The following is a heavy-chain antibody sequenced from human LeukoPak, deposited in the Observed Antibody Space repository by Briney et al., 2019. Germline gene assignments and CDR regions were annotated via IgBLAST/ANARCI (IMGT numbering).Heavy chain of an antibody. V-gene: IGHV4-34*01. Sequence: SETLSLTCAVYGGSFSGYYWSWLRQPPGKGLEWIGEINHSGSTNYNPSLKSRVTISVDTSENQFSLKLSSVTAADTAVYYCARGRGYYDSSFDYYYYMDVWGKGTTVTVSS. CDR2: INHSGST. CDR3: ARGRGYYDSSFDYYYYMDV. D-gene: IGHD3-22*01. J-gene: IGHJ6*03. CDR1: GGSFSGYY.